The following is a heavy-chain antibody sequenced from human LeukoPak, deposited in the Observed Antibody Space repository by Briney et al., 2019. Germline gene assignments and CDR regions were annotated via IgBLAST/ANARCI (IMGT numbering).Heavy chain of an antibody. CDR1: GGTFSSYT. V-gene: IGHV1-69*04. Sequence: SVKVSCKASGGTFSSYTISWVRQAPGQGLEWMGRIIPILGIANYAQKFQGRVTITADKSTSTVYMELSSLRSEDTAVYYCARDTYVVVPAATSYLFDPWGQGTLVTVSS. CDR3: ARDTYVVVPAATSYLFDP. J-gene: IGHJ5*02. CDR2: IIPILGIA. D-gene: IGHD2-2*01.